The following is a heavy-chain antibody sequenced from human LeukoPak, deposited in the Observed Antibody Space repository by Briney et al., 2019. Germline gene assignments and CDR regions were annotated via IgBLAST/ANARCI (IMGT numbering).Heavy chain of an antibody. Sequence: GGSLRLSCAASGFTFSSYGMSWVRQAPGKGLEWVSSISASGGTTYYADSVKGRFTISRDNSKNTLNLQMNSLRAEDTAVYYCAKDFHGDFPYFFDYWGQGNLVTVSS. CDR3: AKDFHGDFPYFFDY. V-gene: IGHV3-23*01. CDR1: GFTFSSYG. J-gene: IGHJ4*02. CDR2: ISASGGTT.